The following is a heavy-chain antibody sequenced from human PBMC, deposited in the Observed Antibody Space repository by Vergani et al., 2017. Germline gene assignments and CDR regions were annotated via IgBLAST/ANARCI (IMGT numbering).Heavy chain of an antibody. Sequence: QVQLVQSGAEVKKPGSSVKVSCKASGGTFSSYAISWVRQAPGQGLEWMGRIIPIFGTANYAQKFQGRVTITADESTSTAYMELSSLRSEDTAVYYCARHISASATPNPYYYHGMDVWGQGTTVTVSS. J-gene: IGHJ6*02. CDR3: ARHISASATPNPYYYHGMDV. V-gene: IGHV1-69*18. D-gene: IGHD2-15*01. CDR1: GGTFSSYA. CDR2: IIPIFGTA.